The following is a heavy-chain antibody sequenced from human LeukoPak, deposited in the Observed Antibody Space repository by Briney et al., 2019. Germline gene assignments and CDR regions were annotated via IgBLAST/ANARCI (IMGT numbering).Heavy chain of an antibody. V-gene: IGHV3-7*01. CDR3: ARDRSDILTGYNDAFDI. CDR1: GFTFSSYW. D-gene: IGHD3-9*01. Sequence: GGSLRLSCAASGFTFSSYWMSWVRQAPGKGPEWVATIKLDGSEKYYVDSVQGRFTISRDNAKNSLYMKMNSLRVEDTGAYYCARDRSDILTGYNDAFDIWGQGTMVTVSS. CDR2: IKLDGSEK. J-gene: IGHJ3*02.